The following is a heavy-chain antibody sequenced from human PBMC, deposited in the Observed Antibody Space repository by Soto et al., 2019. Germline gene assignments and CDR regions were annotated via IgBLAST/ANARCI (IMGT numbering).Heavy chain of an antibody. D-gene: IGHD3-10*01. Sequence: SETLSLTCAVSGGSISSSNWWSWVRQPPGKGLEWIGEIYHSGSTNYNPSLKSRVTISVDKSKNQFSLKLSSVTAADTAVYYCARVLSGTYGSGISYWGQGTLVTVSS. CDR2: IYHSGST. CDR1: GGSISSSNW. V-gene: IGHV4-4*02. CDR3: ARVLSGTYGSGISY. J-gene: IGHJ4*02.